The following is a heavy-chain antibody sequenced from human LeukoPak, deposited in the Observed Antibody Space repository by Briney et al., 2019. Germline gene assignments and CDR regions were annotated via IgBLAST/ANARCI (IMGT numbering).Heavy chain of an antibody. CDR2: ISSNGGST. Sequence: GGSLRLSCAASGFTFSSYAMHWVRQAPGKGLEYVSAISSNGGSTYYANSVKGRFTISRDNSKNTLYLQMGSLRAEDMAVYYCARDGYNRNDYWGQGTLVTVSS. V-gene: IGHV3-64*01. J-gene: IGHJ4*02. CDR3: ARDGYNRNDY. CDR1: GFTFSSYA. D-gene: IGHD5-24*01.